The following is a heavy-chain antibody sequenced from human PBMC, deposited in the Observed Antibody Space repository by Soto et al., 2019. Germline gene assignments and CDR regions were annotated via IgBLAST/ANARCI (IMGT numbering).Heavy chain of an antibody. V-gene: IGHV1-18*01. D-gene: IGHD1-26*01. CDR3: SIERKWEPLPY. CDR2: INGNTGHT. Sequence: QVQLVQSGAEVREPGASVKVSCKTSGYTFSRYGITWVRQAPGQGLEWMGWINGNTGHTIYAMNLEDRLTISTDTSTSKGYMELRSLKSDDTDVYYCSIERKWEPLPYWFQGTLVTVSS. J-gene: IGHJ4*02. CDR1: GYTFSRYG.